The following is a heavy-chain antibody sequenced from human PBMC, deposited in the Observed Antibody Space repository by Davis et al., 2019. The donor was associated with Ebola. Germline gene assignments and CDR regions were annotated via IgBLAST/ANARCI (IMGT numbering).Heavy chain of an antibody. CDR1: GYTFTSYG. V-gene: IGHV1-2*02. CDR2: INPNSGGT. CDR3: ASHSSSWYYFDY. J-gene: IGHJ4*02. D-gene: IGHD6-13*01. Sequence: ASVKVSCKASGYTFTSYGISWVRQAPGQGLEWMGWINPNSGGTNYAQKFQGRVTMTRDTSISTAYMELSRLRSDDTAVYYCASHSSSWYYFDYWSQGTLVTVSS.